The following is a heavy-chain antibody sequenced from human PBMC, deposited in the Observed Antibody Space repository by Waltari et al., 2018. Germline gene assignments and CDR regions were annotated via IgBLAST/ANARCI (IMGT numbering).Heavy chain of an antibody. CDR3: ARVRSSGWYSDY. J-gene: IGHJ4*02. CDR2: IKQEGSEK. V-gene: IGHV3-7*04. CDR1: GFTFSSYG. D-gene: IGHD6-19*01. Sequence: EVQLVESGGGLVQPGGSLRLSCAASGFTFSSYGLSWVRQAPGKGLEWVANIKQEGSEKYYVDSVKGRFTISRDNAKNSLYLQMNSLRAEDTAVYYCARVRSSGWYSDYWGQGTLVTVSS.